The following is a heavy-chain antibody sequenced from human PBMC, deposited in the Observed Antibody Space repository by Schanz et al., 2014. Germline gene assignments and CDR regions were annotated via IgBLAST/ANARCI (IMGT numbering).Heavy chain of an antibody. CDR1: GFTFSTYA. CDR3: VKDPDKYNWNDVEGMDV. J-gene: IGHJ6*01. D-gene: IGHD1-1*01. V-gene: IGHV3-23*01. Sequence: EVPLLASGGALVQPGGSLRLSCSASGFTFSTYAMSWVRQAPGKGLEWVSAINGNGGITYYADPVKGRFTISRDNSKNTLYLQMKSLRVEDTAVYYCVKDPDKYNWNDVEGMDVWGPGTTXIVSS. CDR2: INGNGGIT.